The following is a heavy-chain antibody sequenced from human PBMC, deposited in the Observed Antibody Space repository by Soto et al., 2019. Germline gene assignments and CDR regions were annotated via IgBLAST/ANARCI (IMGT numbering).Heavy chain of an antibody. CDR2: IYYSGTT. CDR1: GDSISSPDYY. D-gene: IGHD3-16*02. CDR3: ARLFTHSDDVGGGYHYQFAY. J-gene: IGHJ4*02. V-gene: IGHV4-31*03. Sequence: QVQLQESGPGLVKPSQTLSLTCTASGDSISSPDYYWSWIRQHPGKGLEWIGFIYYSGTTFYNPSLKSRLTISIDTSKNQFSRKLRSVTAADTAVYYCARLFTHSDDVGGGYHYQFAYWGQGTLVTVSS.